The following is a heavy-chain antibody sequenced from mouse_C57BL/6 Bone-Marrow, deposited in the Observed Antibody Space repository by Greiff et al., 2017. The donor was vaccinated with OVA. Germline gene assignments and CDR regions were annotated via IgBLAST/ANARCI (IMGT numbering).Heavy chain of an antibody. V-gene: IGHV1-62-2*01. J-gene: IGHJ2*01. D-gene: IGHD2-5*01. CDR3: ARHDEASNYGYFDY. CDR2: FYPGSGSI. Sequence: VQLQQSGAELVKPGASVKLSCKASGYTFTEYSIHWVKQRPGQGLEWIGRFYPGSGSIKYNEKFKDKATLTADKSSSTVYMELSRLTSDDSAVYVCARHDEASNYGYFDYWGQGTHLTVSS. CDR1: GYTFTEYS.